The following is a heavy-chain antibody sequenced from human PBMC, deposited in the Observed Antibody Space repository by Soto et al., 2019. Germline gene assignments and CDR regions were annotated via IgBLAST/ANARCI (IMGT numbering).Heavy chain of an antibody. V-gene: IGHV1-46*01. CDR2: INPSGGST. CDR3: ARGLKRTQLTDYYYSMDV. D-gene: IGHD3-10*01. Sequence: ASLKVSCKASGYTFTSYYMHWVRQAPGQGLEWMGIINPSGGSTSYAQKFQGRVTMTRDTSTSTVYMELSSLRSEDTAVYYCARGLKRTQLTDYYYSMDVWGQGTTVTVSS. J-gene: IGHJ6*02. CDR1: GYTFTSYY.